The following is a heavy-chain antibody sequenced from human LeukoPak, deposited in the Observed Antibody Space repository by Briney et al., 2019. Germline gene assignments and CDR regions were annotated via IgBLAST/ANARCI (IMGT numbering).Heavy chain of an antibody. CDR2: IIPILGIA. D-gene: IGHD6-19*01. V-gene: IGHV1-69*04. J-gene: IGHJ4*02. CDR3: ARDLTGDSSGCFDY. CDR1: GGTFSSYA. Sequence: GASVKVSCKASGGTFSSYAISWVRQAPGQGLEWMGRIIPILGIANYARKFQGRVTITADKSTSTAYMELSSLRSEDTAVYYCARDLTGDSSGCFDYWGQGTLVTVSS.